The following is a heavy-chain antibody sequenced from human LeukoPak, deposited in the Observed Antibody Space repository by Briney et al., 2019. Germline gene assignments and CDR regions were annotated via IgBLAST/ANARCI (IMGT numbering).Heavy chain of an antibody. CDR2: ISSSSSYI. CDR1: GFTFSSYS. CDR3: ARDQSTTYYYDSSGRFPYYYYGMDV. D-gene: IGHD3-22*01. Sequence: GGSLRLSCAASGFTFSSYSMNWVRQAPGKGLEWVSSISSSSSYIYYADSVKGRFTISRDNAKNSLYLQMNSLRAEDTAVYYCARDQSTTYYYDSSGRFPYYYYGMDVWGQGTTVTVSS. V-gene: IGHV3-21*01. J-gene: IGHJ6*02.